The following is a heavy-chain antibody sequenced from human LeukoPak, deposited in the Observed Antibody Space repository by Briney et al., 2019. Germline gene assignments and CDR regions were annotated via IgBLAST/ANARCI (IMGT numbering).Heavy chain of an antibody. CDR1: GFTFSSYA. CDR3: ARDGGTYQSDY. V-gene: IGHV3-23*01. D-gene: IGHD1-26*01. Sequence: GASLRLSCAASGFTFSSYAMSWVRQAPGKGLEWVSAISGSGRSTFYSDSVKGRFTISRDNSKNTLYLQMNSLRAEDTAVYYCARDGGTYQSDYWGQGTLVTVSS. J-gene: IGHJ4*02. CDR2: ISGSGRST.